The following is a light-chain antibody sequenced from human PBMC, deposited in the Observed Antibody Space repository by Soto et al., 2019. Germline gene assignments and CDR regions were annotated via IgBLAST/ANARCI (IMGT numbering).Light chain of an antibody. CDR1: SSNIGSNT. V-gene: IGLV1-44*01. CDR3: QSYDSSLSGVL. CDR2: SNN. J-gene: IGLJ2*01. Sequence: QSVLTQPPSASGTPGQRVTISCSGSSSNIGSNTVNWYQQLPGTAPKHLIFSNNNRPSGVPDRISGSKSGTSASLAITGLQAEDEAHYYCQSYDSSLSGVLFGGGTKVTVL.